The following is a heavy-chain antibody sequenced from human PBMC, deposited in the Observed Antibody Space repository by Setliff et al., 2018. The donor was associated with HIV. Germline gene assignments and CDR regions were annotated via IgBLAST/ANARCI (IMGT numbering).Heavy chain of an antibody. CDR3: ARGLGISAAVLDY. D-gene: IGHD6-13*01. V-gene: IGHV3-48*04. Sequence: GGSLRLSCAASGFTFSSYSMNWVRQAPGKGLEWVSYISSSSSTIYYVDSVKGRFTISRDDAKNSLYLQMSSLRAEDTAVYYCARGLGISAAVLDYWGQGTLVTVSS. CDR2: ISSSSSTI. CDR1: GFTFSSYS. J-gene: IGHJ4*02.